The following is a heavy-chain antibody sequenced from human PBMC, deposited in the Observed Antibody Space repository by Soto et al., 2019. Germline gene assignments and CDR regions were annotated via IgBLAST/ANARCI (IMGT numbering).Heavy chain of an antibody. J-gene: IGHJ3*01. CDR2: ISAHTGSS. CDR3: ARAFFYQGSDSRGYSFDAFDF. CDR1: GYTFTSSG. Sequence: QVQLVQSGAEVKKPGASVKVSCKASGYTFTSSGMSWVRQAPGQGLEWMGWISAHTGSSEYAQRFQGRVTMTTGRSTSTAYMEVRSLRSDDTAVYYCARAFFYQGSDSRGYSFDAFDFWGPGTLVTVSS. V-gene: IGHV1-18*01. D-gene: IGHD3-22*01.